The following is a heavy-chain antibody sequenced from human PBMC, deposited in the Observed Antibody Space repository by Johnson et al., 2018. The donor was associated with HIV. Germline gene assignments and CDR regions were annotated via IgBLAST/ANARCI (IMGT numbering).Heavy chain of an antibody. CDR3: ARVGLGDAFDI. V-gene: IGHV3-13*01. Sequence: VQLVESGGGSVQPGGSLRLSCAASGFTFSSYDMHWVRQATGKGLEWVSAIGTAGDTYYPGTVKGRFTISRENAKNSLYLQLNSLRAGDTAVYYCARVGLGDAFDIWGQGTMFTVSS. CDR2: IGTAGDT. D-gene: IGHD3-16*01. CDR1: GFTFSSYD. J-gene: IGHJ3*02.